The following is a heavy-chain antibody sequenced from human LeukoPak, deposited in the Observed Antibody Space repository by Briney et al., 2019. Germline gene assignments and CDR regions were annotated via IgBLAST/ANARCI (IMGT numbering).Heavy chain of an antibody. J-gene: IGHJ4*02. V-gene: IGHV3-33*01. CDR2: MWYDGSRE. CDR3: ARDLSFGSLDF. Sequence: GGSLRLSCAASGFTLSTHGMHWVRQAPGKGLEWVAGMWYDGSREDYADSVKGRFTISRDMSKNTLNLQMNSRRVEDTAMFYCARDLSFGSLDFRGQGTLVTVSS. D-gene: IGHD1-26*01. CDR1: GFTLSTHG.